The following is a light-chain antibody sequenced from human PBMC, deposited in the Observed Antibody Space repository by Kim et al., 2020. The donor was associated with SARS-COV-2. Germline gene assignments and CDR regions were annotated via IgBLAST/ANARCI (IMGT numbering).Light chain of an antibody. J-gene: IGKJ2*01. Sequence: DIQMTQSPSSLSASVGDRVTITCRASKSISTYLNWYQQKPGRAPNLLIYGASNLHSGVPSRFSGSGSGTDFTLTISSLQPEDSATYYCQQSYSTFGQGTKLEI. CDR3: QQSYST. CDR2: GAS. CDR1: KSISTY. V-gene: IGKV1-39*01.